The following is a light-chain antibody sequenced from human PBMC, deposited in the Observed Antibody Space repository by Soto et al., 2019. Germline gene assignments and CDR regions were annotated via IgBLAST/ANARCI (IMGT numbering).Light chain of an antibody. CDR1: KLGDKY. V-gene: IGLV3-1*01. CDR2: QDS. CDR3: QAWDSSTL. J-gene: IGLJ2*01. Sequence: SYELTQPPSVSVSPGQTASITCYGDKLGDKYACWYQQKPGQSPVLVIYQDSKRPSGIPERFSGSNSGNTATLTISGTQAMDEADYYCQAWDSSTLVGGGTKVTVL.